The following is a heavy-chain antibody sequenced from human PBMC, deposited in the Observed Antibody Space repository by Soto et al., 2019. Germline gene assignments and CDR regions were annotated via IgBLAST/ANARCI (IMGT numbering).Heavy chain of an antibody. Sequence: ASVKVSCKASGYTFTSYGISWVRQAPGQGLEWMGWISTYNGNTNYAQKLQGRVTMTTDTSTSTAYMELRSLRSDDTAVYYCARAHKVPAASDAFDIWGQGTMVTVSS. V-gene: IGHV1-18*01. CDR2: ISTYNGNT. D-gene: IGHD2-2*01. CDR3: ARAHKVPAASDAFDI. J-gene: IGHJ3*02. CDR1: GYTFTSYG.